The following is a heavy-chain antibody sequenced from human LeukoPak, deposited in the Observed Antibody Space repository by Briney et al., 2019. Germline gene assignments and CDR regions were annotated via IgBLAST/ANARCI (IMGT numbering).Heavy chain of an antibody. Sequence: GGSLRLSRAASGFTFSSYWMHWVRQAPGKGLVWVSRINSDGSSTSYADSVKGRFTISRENAKNTQYLQMNSLRAEDTAVYYCARVAAWDSSGYLFDYWGQGTLVTVSS. V-gene: IGHV3-74*01. CDR2: INSDGSST. J-gene: IGHJ4*02. CDR1: GFTFSSYW. D-gene: IGHD3-22*01. CDR3: ARVAAWDSSGYLFDY.